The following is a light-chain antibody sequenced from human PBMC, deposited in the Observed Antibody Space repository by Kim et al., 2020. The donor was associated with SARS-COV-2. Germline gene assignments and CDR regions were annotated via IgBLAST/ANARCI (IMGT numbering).Light chain of an antibody. CDR3: NSRDSSTNHLV. CDR1: SLRNYY. CDR2: GKN. V-gene: IGLV3-19*01. Sequence: ELTQDPAVSVALGQTVRITCQGDSLRNYYASWYQQKPGQAPVVVIYGKNNRLSGIPDRFSGSTSGNTASLTITGAQAEDEADYYCNSRDSSTNHLVFGG. J-gene: IGLJ2*01.